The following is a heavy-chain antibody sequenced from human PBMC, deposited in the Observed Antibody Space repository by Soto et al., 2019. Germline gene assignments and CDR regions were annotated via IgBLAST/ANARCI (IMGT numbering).Heavy chain of an antibody. Sequence: ASVKVSCKASGYTFTSYAMHWVRQAPGQRLEWMGWINAGNGNTKYSQKFQGRVTITRDTSASTAYMELSSLRSEDTAVYYCGSEYCSSTSCYGMGVWGQGTTVTVSS. CDR2: INAGNGNT. D-gene: IGHD2-2*01. J-gene: IGHJ6*02. V-gene: IGHV1-3*01. CDR1: GYTFTSYA. CDR3: GSEYCSSTSCYGMGV.